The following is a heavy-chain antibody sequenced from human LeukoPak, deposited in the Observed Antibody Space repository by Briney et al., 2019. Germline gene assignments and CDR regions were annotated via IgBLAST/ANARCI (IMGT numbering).Heavy chain of an antibody. Sequence: ASVKVSCKASGYTFTRYYMHWVRQAPGQGLEWMGWINPKSGGTNYAQKFQGRVTMTRDTSITTAYMELSRLRYDDTAVYYCTRDAGDPLTYYFDYWGQGTLVTVSS. CDR1: GYTFTRYY. J-gene: IGHJ4*02. D-gene: IGHD3-10*01. CDR2: INPKSGGT. CDR3: TRDAGDPLTYYFDY. V-gene: IGHV1-2*02.